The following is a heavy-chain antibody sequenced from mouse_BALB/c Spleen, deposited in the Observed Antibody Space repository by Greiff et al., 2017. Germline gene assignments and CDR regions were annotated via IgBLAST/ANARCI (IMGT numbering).Heavy chain of an antibody. CDR3: ARSGGYDGYFLAY. CDR2: INPGSGGT. V-gene: IGHV1-54*01. CDR1: GYAFTNYL. D-gene: IGHD2-3*01. Sequence: VQLQQSGAELVRPGTSVKVSCKASGYAFTNYLIEWVKQRPGQGLEWIGVINPGSGGTNYNEKFKGKATLTADKSSSTAYMQLSSLTSENSAVYFCARSGGYDGYFLAYWGQGTLVTVSA. J-gene: IGHJ3*01.